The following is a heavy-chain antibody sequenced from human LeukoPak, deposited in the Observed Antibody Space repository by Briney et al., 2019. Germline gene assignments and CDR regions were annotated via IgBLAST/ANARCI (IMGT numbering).Heavy chain of an antibody. CDR2: ITSSSSTI. CDR1: GFTFSSHS. Sequence: GGSLRLSCAASGFTFSSHSMNWVCQAPGKGLEWLSYITSSSSTIYYADSVKGRFTTSRDNAKNSVYLQMNSLRAEDTAVYYCARGSGSLYWGQGTLVTVSS. V-gene: IGHV3-48*01. J-gene: IGHJ4*02. D-gene: IGHD1-26*01. CDR3: ARGSGSLY.